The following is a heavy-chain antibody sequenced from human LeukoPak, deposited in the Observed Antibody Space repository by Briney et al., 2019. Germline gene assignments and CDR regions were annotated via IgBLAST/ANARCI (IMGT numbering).Heavy chain of an antibody. Sequence: SETLSLTCTVSGGSLSPYYWTWIRQPPGKGLEWIGYIYHTGTTRYNPSLNSRVTISVETSKNQFSRRLNSVTAADTAIYDCARLDSGDHGNIPHWGQGTLVTVSS. CDR1: GGSLSPYY. CDR3: ARLDSGDHGNIPH. CDR2: IYHTGTT. J-gene: IGHJ1*01. D-gene: IGHD1-26*01. V-gene: IGHV4-59*08.